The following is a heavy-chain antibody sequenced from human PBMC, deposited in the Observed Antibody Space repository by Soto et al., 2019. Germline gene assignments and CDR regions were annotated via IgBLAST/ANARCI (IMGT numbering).Heavy chain of an antibody. Sequence: ASVKVSCKASGYTFTSYDINWLRQATGQGLEWMGWMNPNSGNTGYAQKFQGRVTMTRNTSISTAYMELSSLRSEDTAVYYCARERDTAMVNFLDVRGQGTTVTVSS. CDR2: MNPNSGNT. V-gene: IGHV1-8*01. CDR1: GYTFTSYD. D-gene: IGHD5-18*01. CDR3: ARERDTAMVNFLDV. J-gene: IGHJ6*02.